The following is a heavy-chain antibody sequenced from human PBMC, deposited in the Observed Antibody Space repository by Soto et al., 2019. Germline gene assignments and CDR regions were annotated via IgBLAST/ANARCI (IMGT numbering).Heavy chain of an antibody. J-gene: IGHJ1*01. V-gene: IGHV4-34*01. CDR3: ASALSLLWFGEQYFQH. D-gene: IGHD3-10*01. CDR2: INHSGST. Sequence: SETLSLTCAVYGGSFSGYYWSWIRQPPGKGLEWIGEINHSGSTNYNPSLKSRVTISVDTSKNQFSLKLSSVTAADTAVYYCASALSLLWFGEQYFQHWGQGTLVTVSS. CDR1: GGSFSGYY.